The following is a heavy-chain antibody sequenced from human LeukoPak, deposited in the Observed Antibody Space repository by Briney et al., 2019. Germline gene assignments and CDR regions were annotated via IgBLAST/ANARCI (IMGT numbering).Heavy chain of an antibody. CDR3: ARHPHYYFDNSAR. D-gene: IGHD3-22*01. V-gene: IGHV4-39*01. CDR2: MFYSGNT. Sequence: PSETLSLTCTVSGDSFSTSNSYWGWLRQPPGKGLEWIGSMFYSGNTYYNPSLKSRITISVDTSKNQLSLRLSSVTAADTAVYYCARHPHYYFDNSARWGQGTLVTVSS. J-gene: IGHJ4*02. CDR1: GDSFSTSNSY.